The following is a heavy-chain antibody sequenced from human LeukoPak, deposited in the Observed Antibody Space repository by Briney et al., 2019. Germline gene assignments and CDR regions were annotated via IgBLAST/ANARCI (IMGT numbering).Heavy chain of an antibody. J-gene: IGHJ6*02. CDR3: ARDLYYDSGGSYRYHYGMDV. CDR1: GFTFSNAY. Sequence: PGGSLRLSCAASGFTFSNAYMNWVRQAPGKGLEWLSYISTSSSTIYYADSVKGRFTISRDNAKNSLYLQMNSLRAEDTAVYYCARDLYYDSGGSYRYHYGMDVWGQGTTVTVSS. V-gene: IGHV3-48*01. CDR2: ISTSSSTI. D-gene: IGHD3-22*01.